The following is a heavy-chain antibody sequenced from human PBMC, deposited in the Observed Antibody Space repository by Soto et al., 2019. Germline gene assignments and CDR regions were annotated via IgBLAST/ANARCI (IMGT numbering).Heavy chain of an antibody. V-gene: IGHV4-30-4*01. D-gene: IGHD6-13*01. Sequence: QVQLQESGPGLVKPSQTLSLTCTVSGGSISSGDYYWSWIRQPPGKGLEWIGSIYYSGSTYYNPSLKRRXTXSXXTSKNQFSLKLTSVTAADTAVYYCASRHSSPYFDYWGQGTLVTVSS. CDR3: ASRHSSPYFDY. CDR2: IYYSGST. CDR1: GGSISSGDYY. J-gene: IGHJ4*02.